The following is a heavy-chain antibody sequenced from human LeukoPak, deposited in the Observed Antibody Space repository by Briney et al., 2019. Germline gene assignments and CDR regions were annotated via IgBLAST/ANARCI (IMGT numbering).Heavy chain of an antibody. CDR1: GGSISSSSYY. D-gene: IGHD1-26*01. CDR2: IYYSGST. V-gene: IGHV4-39*07. Sequence: SETLSLTCTVSGGSISSSSYYWGWIRQPPGEGLEWIGSIYYSGSTYYNPSLKSRVTISVDTSKNQFSLKLSSVTAADTAVYYCARVRWELYYFDYWGQGTLVTVSS. J-gene: IGHJ4*02. CDR3: ARVRWELYYFDY.